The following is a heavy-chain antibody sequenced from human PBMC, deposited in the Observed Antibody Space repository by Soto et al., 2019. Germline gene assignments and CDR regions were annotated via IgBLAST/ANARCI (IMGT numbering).Heavy chain of an antibody. D-gene: IGHD3-3*01. CDR3: ARDGITIFGDHYGMDV. CDR2: ISSSSSYV. Sequence: LRLSCAASGFTFSSYSMNWVRQAPGKGLEWVSSISSSSSYVYYADSVKGRFTISRDNAKNSLYLQMNSLRAEDTAVYYCARDGITIFGDHYGMDVWGQGTTVTVSS. CDR1: GFTFSSYS. V-gene: IGHV3-21*01. J-gene: IGHJ6*02.